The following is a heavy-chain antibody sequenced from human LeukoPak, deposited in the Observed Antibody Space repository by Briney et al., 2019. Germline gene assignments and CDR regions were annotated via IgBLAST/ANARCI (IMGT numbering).Heavy chain of an antibody. V-gene: IGHV1-2*06. J-gene: IGHJ4*02. CDR3: ATSDYSSSSEYYFDY. CDR2: INPNSGGT. Sequence: ASVKVSCKASGGTFSSYAISWVRQAPGQGLEWMGRINPNSGGTNYAQKFQGRVTMTRDTSISTAYMELSRLRSDDTAVYYCATSDYSSSSEYYFDYWGQGTLVTVSS. D-gene: IGHD6-6*01. CDR1: GGTFSSYA.